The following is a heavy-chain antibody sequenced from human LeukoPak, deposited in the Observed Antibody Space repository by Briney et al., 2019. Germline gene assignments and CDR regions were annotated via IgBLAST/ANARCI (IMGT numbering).Heavy chain of an antibody. J-gene: IGHJ4*02. V-gene: IGHV3-30*18. CDR3: AKDLHELGDHDFGY. D-gene: IGHD4-17*01. CDR1: GFTFSRHG. Sequence: PGGSLRLSCAASGFTFSRHGMHWVRQAPGKGLEWVAVISYDGSNKYHADSVKGRFTISRDNSKNTLYLQMNSLRAEDTAVYYCAKDLHELGDHDFGYWGQGTLVTVSS. CDR2: ISYDGSNK.